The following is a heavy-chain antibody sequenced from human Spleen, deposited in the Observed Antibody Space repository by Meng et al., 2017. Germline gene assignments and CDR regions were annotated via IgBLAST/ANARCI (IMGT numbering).Heavy chain of an antibody. J-gene: IGHJ6*02. D-gene: IGHD3-10*01. V-gene: IGHV1-2*02. CDR1: GYTFTGYY. CDR2: INPNSGGT. Sequence: ASVQVSCKASGYTFTGYYMLWVRHAPGQGLEWMGWINPNSGGTNYAQKFQGRVTMTRDTSISTANMELSRLRNDDKTEYYCSRGPDIATPPFVNMFRGANNYGMDVWGQGTTVTVSS. CDR3: SRGPDIATPPFVNMFRGANNYGMDV.